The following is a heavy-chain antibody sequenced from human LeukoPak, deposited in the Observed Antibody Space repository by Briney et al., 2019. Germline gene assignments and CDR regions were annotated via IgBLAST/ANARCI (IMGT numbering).Heavy chain of an antibody. J-gene: IGHJ4*02. V-gene: IGHV3-7*01. D-gene: IGHD3-10*01. CDR1: GFTFSDYW. CDR3: ARYYFGSGNYRTFDR. CDR2: IKPDGSEK. Sequence: PGGSLRLSCAASGFTFSDYWMTWVRQAPGKGLEWVANIKPDGSEKYYVDSVRGRFTISRDNAKNSQYLQIYSLRDEDTAVYYCARYYFGSGNYRTFDRWGQGTLVIVSS.